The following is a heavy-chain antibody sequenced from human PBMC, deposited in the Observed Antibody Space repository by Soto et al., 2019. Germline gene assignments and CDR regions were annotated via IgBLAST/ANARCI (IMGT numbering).Heavy chain of an antibody. Sequence: GGSLRLSVVASGFTFSSYSMSWFRQAPGKGLEWVSGFRAGGDDGTTYYADSVKGRFTISRDNSKNTLFLQMNSLRAEDTAIYYCAKKVNSGSGSQYFDYFGQGTLVTVSS. J-gene: IGHJ4*02. CDR1: GFTFSSYS. CDR2: FRAGGDDGTT. D-gene: IGHD3-10*01. V-gene: IGHV3-23*01. CDR3: AKKVNSGSGSQYFDY.